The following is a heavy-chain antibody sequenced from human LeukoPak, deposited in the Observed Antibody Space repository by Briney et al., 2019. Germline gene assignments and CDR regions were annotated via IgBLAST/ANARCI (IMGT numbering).Heavy chain of an antibody. CDR1: GFTLSSNY. V-gene: IGHV3-66*01. CDR2: IYNSGRT. D-gene: IGHD3-22*01. CDR3: ARESNSGYYLSY. J-gene: IGHJ4*02. Sequence: GGSLRLSCAASGFTLSSNYMSWVRQVPGEGLEWVSVIYNSGRTYYADSVKGRFTISRDNSKNTVYLQMNSLRAEDTAVYYCARESNSGYYLSYWGQGTLVTVSS.